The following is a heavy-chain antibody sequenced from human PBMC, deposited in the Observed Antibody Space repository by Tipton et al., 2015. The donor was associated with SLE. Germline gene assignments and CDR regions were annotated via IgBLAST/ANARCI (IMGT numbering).Heavy chain of an antibody. J-gene: IGHJ4*02. V-gene: IGHV4-59*12. Sequence: TLSLTCAVYGGSFSGYYWSWIRQPPGKGLEWIGYIYYSGSTNYNPSLKSRVTISVDTSKNQFSLKLSPVTAADTAVYYCARDPMTTGYFDYWGQGTLVTVSS. CDR1: GGSFSGYY. CDR3: ARDPMTTGYFDY. CDR2: IYYSGST. D-gene: IGHD4-17*01.